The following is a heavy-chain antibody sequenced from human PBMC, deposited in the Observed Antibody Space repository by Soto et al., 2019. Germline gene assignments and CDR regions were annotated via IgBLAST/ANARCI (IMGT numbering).Heavy chain of an antibody. CDR2: INPNNGGT. CDR3: ARVFSGYSSPY. Sequence: QGQLVQSGAEVKKPGASVKVSCKASGYNFTGYYIHWVRQAPGQGLEWMGWINPNNGGTNYAQKFQGRVTMTRDTSISTAYMELSRLRSDDTAVYYCARVFSGYSSPYWGQGTLVTVSS. CDR1: GYNFTGYY. D-gene: IGHD6-13*01. V-gene: IGHV1-2*02. J-gene: IGHJ4*02.